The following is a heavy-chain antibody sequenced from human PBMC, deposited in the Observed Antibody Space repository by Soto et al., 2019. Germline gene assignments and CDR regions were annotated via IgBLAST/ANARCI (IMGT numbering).Heavy chain of an antibody. CDR3: TRNVRHKLFDS. D-gene: IGHD3-10*02. Sequence: EVQLVESGGGLVQPGGSLRLSCEASRGAFGDYWMHWVRQAPGKGLVWVSRINRDANDIIYADSVKGRFTASRDNATNMVFLQVNSLRVEGTAVDYYTRNVRHKLFDSWGQGTLVTVSS. CDR2: INRDANDI. V-gene: IGHV3-74*01. J-gene: IGHJ5*01. CDR1: RGAFGDYW.